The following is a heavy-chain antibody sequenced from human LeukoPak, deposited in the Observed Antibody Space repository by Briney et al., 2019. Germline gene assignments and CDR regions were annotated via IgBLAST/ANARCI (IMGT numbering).Heavy chain of an antibody. CDR1: GGSISSSSYY. CDR3: ARAPNLYCSGGSCYKRPIYYYYMDV. V-gene: IGHV4-39*07. D-gene: IGHD2-15*01. Sequence: TSETLSLTCTVSGGSISSSSYYWGWIRQPPGKGLEWIVSNYYSGSTYYNPSLKSQITISVDTSKNQFSLKLSSVPAADTAVYYCARAPNLYCSGGSCYKRPIYYYYMDVWGKGTTVTVSS. J-gene: IGHJ6*03. CDR2: NYYSGST.